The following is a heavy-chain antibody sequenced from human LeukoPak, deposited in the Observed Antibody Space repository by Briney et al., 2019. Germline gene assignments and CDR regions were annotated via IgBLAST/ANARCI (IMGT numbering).Heavy chain of an antibody. D-gene: IGHD3-16*01. Sequence: GRSLRLSCAASGSTFSKYSVHWVRQTPGKGLEWVAVISYDARNKYYAESVKGRFTISRDNSKHTLSLQMNSLTTEDTAMYYCLSLVDDPPARGQGTLVTVSS. V-gene: IGHV3-30*04. J-gene: IGHJ4*02. CDR1: GSTFSKYS. CDR2: ISYDARNK. CDR3: LSLVDDPPA.